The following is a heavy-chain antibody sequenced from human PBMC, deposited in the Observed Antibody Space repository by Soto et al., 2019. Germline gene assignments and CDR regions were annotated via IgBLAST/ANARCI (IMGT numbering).Heavy chain of an antibody. CDR3: AKDSNPNYDSSGYFDY. Sequence: GGSLRLSCAASGFTFDDYTMHWVRQAPGKGLEWVSLISWDGGSTYYADSVKGRFTISRDNSKNSLYLQMNSLRTEDTALYYCAKDSNPNYDSSGYFDYWGQGTLVTVSS. J-gene: IGHJ4*02. CDR2: ISWDGGST. V-gene: IGHV3-43*01. CDR1: GFTFDDYT. D-gene: IGHD3-22*01.